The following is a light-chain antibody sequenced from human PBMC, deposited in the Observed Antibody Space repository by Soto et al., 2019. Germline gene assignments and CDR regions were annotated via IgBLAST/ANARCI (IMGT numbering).Light chain of an antibody. V-gene: IGKV3-20*01. CDR2: GAS. CDR3: QQYGSSPAT. CDR1: QSVTNSY. Sequence: EMVLTQSPGTLSLSAGERATLSCRASQSVTNSYLAWYQQKPGQAPRLLMYGASRRATGIPDRFSGSWSGTDFPLTISRLEPEDVAVYYCQQYGSSPATFGQGPRLEIK. J-gene: IGKJ5*01.